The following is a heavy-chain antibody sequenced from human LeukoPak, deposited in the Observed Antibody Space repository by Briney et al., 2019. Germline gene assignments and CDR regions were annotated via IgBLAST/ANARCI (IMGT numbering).Heavy chain of an antibody. CDR3: ATDYGDYEPIDY. Sequence: GGCLSLSCTASGVSLSNYAMHWVRRPPGRGLEWVAVISFDGTNKYYGDSVEGRFSVSRDNSKNTLYLQMNSLRPDDTAMYYCATDYGDYEPIDYWGQGTLVPVSS. J-gene: IGHJ4*02. CDR2: ISFDGTNK. CDR1: GVSLSNYA. V-gene: IGHV3-30*04. D-gene: IGHD4-17*01.